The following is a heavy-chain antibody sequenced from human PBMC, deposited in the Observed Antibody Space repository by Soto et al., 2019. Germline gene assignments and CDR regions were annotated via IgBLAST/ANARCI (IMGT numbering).Heavy chain of an antibody. CDR2: ISSTSSTT. CDR3: ARDHGGGTSY. D-gene: IGHD3-16*01. Sequence: EVQLVESGGGLVQPGGSLRLSCAASGITFSLYSMNWVRQAPGKGLEWVSYISSTSSTTDYADSVLGRFTVSRDNAKNSLFLQMNSLRAEDTAVYYCARDHGGGTSYWGQGALVTVSS. J-gene: IGHJ4*02. V-gene: IGHV3-48*01. CDR1: GITFSLYS.